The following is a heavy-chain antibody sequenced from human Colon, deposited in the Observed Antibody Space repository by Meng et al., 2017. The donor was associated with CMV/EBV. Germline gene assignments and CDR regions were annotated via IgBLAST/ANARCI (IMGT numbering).Heavy chain of an antibody. Sequence: SETLFLTCTVSGGSITNYHWAWFRQSPGKGLEWIGYVFHSGSTKYSPSLKSRVTISVDTSKKQFSLNLNSVTPADTAVYYCARRSVTGPPGSFFDPWGQGTLVTVSS. D-gene: IGHD3-10*01. J-gene: IGHJ5*02. CDR1: GGSITNYH. V-gene: IGHV4-59*01. CDR2: VFHSGST. CDR3: ARRSVTGPPGSFFDP.